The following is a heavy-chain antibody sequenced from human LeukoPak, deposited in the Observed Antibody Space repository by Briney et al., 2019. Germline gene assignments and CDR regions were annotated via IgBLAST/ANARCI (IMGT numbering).Heavy chain of an antibody. D-gene: IGHD6-19*01. CDR2: IWYDGSNK. Sequence: GGSLRLSCAASGFTFSSYWMIWVRQAPGKGLEWVAVIWYDGSNKYYADSVKGRFTISRDNSKNTLYLQMNGLRAEDTAVYYCARDRIAVAGTFDYWGQGTLVTVSS. J-gene: IGHJ4*02. V-gene: IGHV3-33*08. CDR3: ARDRIAVAGTFDY. CDR1: GFTFSSYW.